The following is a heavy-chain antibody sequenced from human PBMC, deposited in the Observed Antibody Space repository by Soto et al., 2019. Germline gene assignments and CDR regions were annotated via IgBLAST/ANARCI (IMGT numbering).Heavy chain of an antibody. CDR2: ISSSSCYT. V-gene: IGHV3-11*06. D-gene: IGHD3-9*01. CDR3: ARDYGILTGYSTRDYYGMDV. Sequence: GGSLRLSCAASGFTFSDYYMSGIRQAPGKGLEWVSYISSSSCYTNYADSVKGRFTISRDNAKNSLYLQMNSLRAEDTAVYYCARDYGILTGYSTRDYYGMDVWGQGTTVTVSS. J-gene: IGHJ6*02. CDR1: GFTFSDYY.